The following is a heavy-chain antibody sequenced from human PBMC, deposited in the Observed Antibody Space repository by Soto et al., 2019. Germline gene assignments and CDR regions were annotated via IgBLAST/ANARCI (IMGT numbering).Heavy chain of an antibody. D-gene: IGHD2-15*01. V-gene: IGHV4-59*01. CDR3: ARGYCSGGSCYSPYYYYYYMDV. Sequence: SETLSLTCTVSGGSISSYYWSWIRQPPGKGLEWIGYIYYSGSTNYNPSLKSRVTISVDTSKNQFSLKLSSVTAADTAVYYCARGYCSGGSCYSPYYYYYYMDVWGKGTTVTVSS. J-gene: IGHJ6*03. CDR1: GGSISSYY. CDR2: IYYSGST.